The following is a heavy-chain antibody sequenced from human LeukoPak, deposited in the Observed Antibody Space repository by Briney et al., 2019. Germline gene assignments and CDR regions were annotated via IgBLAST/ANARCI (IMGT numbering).Heavy chain of an antibody. D-gene: IGHD6-13*01. CDR2: ISSSSTYI. V-gene: IGHV3-21*01. J-gene: IGHJ4*02. CDR1: GFPFSSSA. CDR3: ARVLEAAAFDY. Sequence: GGSLRLSCAASGFPFSSSAMTWVRQAPGKGLEWVSSISSSSTYIYSADSLKGRFTISRDNAKNSLYLQMNSLRAEDTAVYYCARVLEAAAFDYWGQGTLVTVSS.